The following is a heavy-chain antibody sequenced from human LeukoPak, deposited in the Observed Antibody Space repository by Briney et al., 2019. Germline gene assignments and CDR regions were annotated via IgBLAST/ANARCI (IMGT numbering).Heavy chain of an antibody. CDR1: GFTFSSYE. V-gene: IGHV3-66*01. D-gene: IGHD4-17*01. CDR3: ARGISDYGDYGDWFDP. CDR2: IYSGGST. Sequence: GGSLRLSCAASGFTFSSYEMNWVRQAPGKGLEWGSVIYSGGSTYYADSVKGRVTISRDNSKNTLYLQMNSLRAEDTAVYYCARGISDYGDYGDWFDPWGQGTLVTVSS. J-gene: IGHJ5*02.